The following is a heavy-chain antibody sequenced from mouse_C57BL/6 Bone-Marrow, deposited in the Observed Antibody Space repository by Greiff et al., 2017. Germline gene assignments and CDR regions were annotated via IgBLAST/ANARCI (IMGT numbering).Heavy chain of an antibody. CDR2: IDPETGGT. Sequence: VQLQQSGAELVRPGASVTLSCKASGYTFTDYEMHWVQQTPVHGLEWIGAIDPETGGTAYNQKFKGKAILTADKSSSTAYMELRSLTSEDSAVYYCTRPDYGSFFAYWGQGTLVTVSA. D-gene: IGHD1-1*01. J-gene: IGHJ3*01. CDR3: TRPDYGSFFAY. CDR1: GYTFTDYE. V-gene: IGHV1-15*01.